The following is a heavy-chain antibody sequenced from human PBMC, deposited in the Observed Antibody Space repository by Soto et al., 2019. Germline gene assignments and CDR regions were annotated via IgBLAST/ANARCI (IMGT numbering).Heavy chain of an antibody. CDR3: AKDYLPYCSGGSCYLASDY. V-gene: IGHV3-23*01. D-gene: IGHD2-15*01. J-gene: IGHJ4*02. CDR1: GFTFSTYA. Sequence: EVQLLQSGGGLVQPGGSLRISCAASGFTFSTYAMSWVRQAPGKGPEWVSAMSGSGGYTNYADSVKGRFTISRDSSKNTWYLQMASLRAEDTAVYYCAKDYLPYCSGGSCYLASDYWGQGTLVTVSS. CDR2: MSGSGGYT.